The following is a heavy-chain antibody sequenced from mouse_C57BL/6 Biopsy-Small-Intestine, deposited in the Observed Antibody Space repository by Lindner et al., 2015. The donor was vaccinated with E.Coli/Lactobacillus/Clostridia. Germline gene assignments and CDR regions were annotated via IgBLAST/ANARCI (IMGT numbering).Heavy chain of an antibody. J-gene: IGHJ2*01. Sequence: VQLQESGPELVKPGASVKISCKASGYAFSSSWMNWVKQRPGKGLEWIGRIYPGDGDTNYNGKFKGKATLTADKSSSTAYMQLSSLTSEDSAVYFCARRTTAFDYWGQGTTLTVS. D-gene: IGHD1-2*01. V-gene: IGHV1-82*01. CDR2: IYPGDGDT. CDR3: ARRTTAFDY. CDR1: GYAFSSSW.